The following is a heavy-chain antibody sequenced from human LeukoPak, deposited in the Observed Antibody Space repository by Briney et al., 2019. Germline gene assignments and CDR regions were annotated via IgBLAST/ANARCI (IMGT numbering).Heavy chain of an antibody. CDR2: ISGDGGST. V-gene: IGHV3-43*02. CDR1: GFTFDDYA. J-gene: IGHJ4*02. D-gene: IGHD3-9*01. CDR3: ATLPVYYDILTGEFDY. Sequence: GGSLRLSCAASGFTFDDYAMHWVRQAPGKGLEWVSLISGDGGSTYYADSVKGRFTISRDNGKNSLYLQMNSLRTEDTALYYCATLPVYYDILTGEFDYWGQGTLVTVSS.